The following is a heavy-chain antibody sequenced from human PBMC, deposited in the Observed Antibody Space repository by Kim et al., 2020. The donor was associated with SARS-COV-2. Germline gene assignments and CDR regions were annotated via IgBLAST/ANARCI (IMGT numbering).Heavy chain of an antibody. CDR1: GFTFSSYA. Sequence: GGSLRLSCAASGFTFSSYAMSWVRQAPGKGLEWVSAISGSGGSTYYADSVKGRFTISRDNSKNTLYLQMNSLRAEDTAVYYCTYYYGSGSYRPYYFDYWGHGPLVTFSS. CDR2: ISGSGGST. CDR3: TYYYGSGSYRPYYFDY. D-gene: IGHD3-10*01. V-gene: IGHV3-23*01. J-gene: IGHJ4*01.